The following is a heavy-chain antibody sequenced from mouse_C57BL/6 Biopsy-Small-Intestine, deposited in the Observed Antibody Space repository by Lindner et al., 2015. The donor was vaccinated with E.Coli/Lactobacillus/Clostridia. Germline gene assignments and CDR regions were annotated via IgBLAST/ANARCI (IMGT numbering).Heavy chain of an antibody. CDR1: GYSFTSNH. J-gene: IGHJ2*01. CDR2: INPSTGGA. V-gene: IGHV1-42*01. CDR3: ARSLSFDY. D-gene: IGHD6-1*01. Sequence: VQLQESGPELVKSGASVKISCKASGYSFTSNHMNWVKQSPEKSLEWIGEINPSTGGATYNQKFKGKATLTADKSSNTANMQLSSLTAEDSAVYFCARSLSFDYWGQGTTLTVSS.